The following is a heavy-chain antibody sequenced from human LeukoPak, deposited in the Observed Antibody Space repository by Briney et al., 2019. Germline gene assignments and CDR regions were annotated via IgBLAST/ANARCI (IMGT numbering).Heavy chain of an antibody. Sequence: SETLSLTCTVSGGSISSYYWSWIRQPPGKGLEWIGYIYYSGSTYYNPSLKSRVNILVDTSKNQFSLKLSSVTAADTAVYYCARARCDTAITPRYWYFDLWGRGTLVAVSS. V-gene: IGHV4-59*08. CDR1: GGSISSYY. CDR3: ARARCDTAITPRYWYFDL. J-gene: IGHJ2*01. D-gene: IGHD5-24*01. CDR2: IYYSGST.